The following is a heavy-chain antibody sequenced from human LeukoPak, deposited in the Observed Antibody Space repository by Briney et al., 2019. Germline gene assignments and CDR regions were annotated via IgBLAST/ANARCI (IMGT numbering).Heavy chain of an antibody. V-gene: IGHV3-53*01. D-gene: IGHD1-1*01. Sequence: GGSLRLSCAASGFIVSTNYMSWVRQAPGKGLEWVSVFYTGGTTDYANSVRGRFTISRDNSKNTLYLQMNSLRAEDTAVYYCARGPLPTTRAFDIWGQGTLVTVSS. CDR1: GFIVSTNY. J-gene: IGHJ3*02. CDR3: ARGPLPTTRAFDI. CDR2: FYTGGTT.